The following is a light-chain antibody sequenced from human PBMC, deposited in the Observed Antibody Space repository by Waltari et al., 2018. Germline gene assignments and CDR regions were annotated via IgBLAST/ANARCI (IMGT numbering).Light chain of an antibody. CDR3: HSRKGSDNQVV. CDR2: GKE. V-gene: IGLV3-19*01. CDR1: SLRTSY. Sequence: SSEPTQGPAVSVALGQTVKITCQGDSLRTSYASWYQVKPGQAPVLVLFGKEKRPSGIPDRISGYSSGTTSSLTITGAQAEDEADYYCHSRKGSDNQVVFGGGTKLTVL. J-gene: IGLJ3*02.